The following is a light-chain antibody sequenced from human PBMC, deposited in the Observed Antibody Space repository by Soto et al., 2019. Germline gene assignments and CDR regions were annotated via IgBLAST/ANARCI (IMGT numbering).Light chain of an antibody. V-gene: IGKV3-20*01. Sequence: EVVMTQSPATLSVSPGERATLSRRASQSVSSSYLAWYQQKPGQAPRLLIYGASSRATGIPDRFSGSGSGTDFTLTISRLEPEDFAVYYCQQYGSSPRTFGQGTKVDI. J-gene: IGKJ1*01. CDR3: QQYGSSPRT. CDR1: QSVSSSY. CDR2: GAS.